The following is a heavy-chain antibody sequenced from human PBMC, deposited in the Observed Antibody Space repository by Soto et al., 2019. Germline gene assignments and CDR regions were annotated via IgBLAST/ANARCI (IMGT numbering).Heavy chain of an antibody. CDR2: FTSPGVT. V-gene: IGHV3-23*01. CDR3: AKREARTGSYFD. Sequence: EVQLLESGGGLGQPGGSLRLSCEASGFTIINYAMTWLRQAPGQGLEWVSTFTSPGVTYYADSVKGRFTISRDTSKNTLFLQMNSLRAEDTAVYYCAKREARTGSYFDWGQGTLVTVS. D-gene: IGHD1-26*01. CDR1: GFTIINYA. J-gene: IGHJ4*02.